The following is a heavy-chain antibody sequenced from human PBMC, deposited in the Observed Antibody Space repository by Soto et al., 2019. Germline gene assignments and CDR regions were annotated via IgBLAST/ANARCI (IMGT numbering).Heavy chain of an antibody. CDR2: IWYDGSNK. Sequence: GGSLRLSCAASGFTFSSYGMHWVRQAPGKGLEWVAVIWYDGSNKYYADSVKGRFTISRDNSKNTLYLQMNSLRAEDTAVYYCTVLRFLEWFPTPPLDYWGQGTLVTVSS. CDR1: GFTFSSYG. CDR3: TVLRFLEWFPTPPLDY. D-gene: IGHD3-3*01. V-gene: IGHV3-30*02. J-gene: IGHJ4*02.